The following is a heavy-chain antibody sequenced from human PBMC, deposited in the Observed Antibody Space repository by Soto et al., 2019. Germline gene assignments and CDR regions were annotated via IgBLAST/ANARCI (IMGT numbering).Heavy chain of an antibody. D-gene: IGHD6-13*01. CDR3: ARGSSWAHFDY. J-gene: IGHJ4*02. CDR2: INTAKGNT. V-gene: IGHV1-3*04. Sequence: QVQLVQSGAEVKKPGASVRVSCKASGYTFTSYAIHWVRQAPGLRLEWMGWINTAKGNTGYSQKLQGRVTITRDTSASIVYMELSSLRSEDTAVYYCARGSSWAHFDYWGQGTLVTVSS. CDR1: GYTFTSYA.